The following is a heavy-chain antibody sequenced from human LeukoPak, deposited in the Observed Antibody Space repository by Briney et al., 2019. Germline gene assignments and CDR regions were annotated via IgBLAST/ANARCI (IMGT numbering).Heavy chain of an antibody. J-gene: IGHJ4*02. V-gene: IGHV4-59*01. CDR1: GGSISSYY. D-gene: IGHD5-24*01. Sequence: SETLSLTCTVSGGSISSYYWSWIRQSPGKGLEWIGYIYYSGSTDYSPSLKSRVTISVDSSKNQFSLKLSSVTAADTAVYYCAREGGDGYRFDSWARGPLVTVSS. CDR2: IYYSGST. CDR3: AREGGDGYRFDS.